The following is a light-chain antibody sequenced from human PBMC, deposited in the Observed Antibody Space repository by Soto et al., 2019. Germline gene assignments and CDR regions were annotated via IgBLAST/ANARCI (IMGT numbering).Light chain of an antibody. CDR3: CSYAGSSTLV. Sequence: QSALTQPASVSGSPGQSITISCTGSSSDVGSYNLVSWYQQYPGKAPKLMIYEASARPSGVSNRFSGSKSGNTASLTISGLQAEDEADYYCCSYAGSSTLVFGGGTKVTVL. CDR1: SSDVGSYNL. CDR2: EAS. V-gene: IGLV2-23*01. J-gene: IGLJ2*01.